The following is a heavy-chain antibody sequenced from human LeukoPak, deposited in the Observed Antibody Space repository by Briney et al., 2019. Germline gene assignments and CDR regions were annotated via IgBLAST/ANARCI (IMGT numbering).Heavy chain of an antibody. V-gene: IGHV3-72*01. CDR2: TRNKANGYTT. J-gene: IGHJ3*02. CDR1: GFSFSDHY. CDR3: ARGRDHAFDI. Sequence: GGSLRLSCAASGFSFSDHYMDWVRQAPGKGLEWVGRTRNKANGYTTEYAASVKGRFTVSRDDSKNSLYLEMNDLRDEDTAVYYCARGRDHAFDIWGQGTMVTVSS.